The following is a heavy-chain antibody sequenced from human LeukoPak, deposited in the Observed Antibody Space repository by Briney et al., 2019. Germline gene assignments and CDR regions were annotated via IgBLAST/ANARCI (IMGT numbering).Heavy chain of an antibody. J-gene: IGHJ4*02. CDR3: ARTYYDILTGYETIDY. CDR2: IYTSGST. V-gene: IGHV4-4*07. Sequence: SETLSLTCTVSGGSISSYYWSWIRQPAGKGLEWIGRIYTSGSTNYNPSPKSRVTMSVDTSKNQFSLKLSSVTAADTAVYYCARTYYDILTGYETIDYWGQGTLVTVSS. D-gene: IGHD3-9*01. CDR1: GGSISSYY.